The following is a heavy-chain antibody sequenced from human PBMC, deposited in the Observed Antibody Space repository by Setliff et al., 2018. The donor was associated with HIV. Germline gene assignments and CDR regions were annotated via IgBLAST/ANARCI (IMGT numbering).Heavy chain of an antibody. D-gene: IGHD1-1*01. CDR2: ISSSSSTI. CDR3: ARGPGTGHYFDY. CDR1: GFTFSTFA. V-gene: IGHV3-48*01. Sequence: PGGSLRLSCVASGFTFSTFAMHWVRQAPGKGLEWVSVISYISSSSSTIYYADSVKGRFTISRDNAKNSLYLQMNSLRVDDTAVYYCARGPGTGHYFDYWGLGALVTVSS. J-gene: IGHJ4*02.